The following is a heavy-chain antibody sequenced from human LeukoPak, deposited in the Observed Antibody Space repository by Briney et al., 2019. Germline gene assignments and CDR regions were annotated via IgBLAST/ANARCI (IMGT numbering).Heavy chain of an antibody. D-gene: IGHD3-10*01. Sequence: GGSLRLSCAASGFTFSSHAMAWVRQAPGKGLEWVSGISGSGGNTYYADSVKGRFTISRDNAKNSLYLQMSSLRAEDTALYYCAKDIYNYYGSGRDSYGMDVWGQGTTVTVSS. CDR3: AKDIYNYYGSGRDSYGMDV. CDR2: ISGSGGNT. J-gene: IGHJ6*02. V-gene: IGHV3-23*01. CDR1: GFTFSSHA.